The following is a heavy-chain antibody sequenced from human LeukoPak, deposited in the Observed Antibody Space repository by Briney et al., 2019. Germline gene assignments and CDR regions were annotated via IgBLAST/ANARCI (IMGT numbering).Heavy chain of an antibody. CDR2: ISGSGDNT. CDR3: AGDMGTRGYVWYFDY. CDR1: GFTFSSYA. J-gene: IGHJ4*02. D-gene: IGHD5-12*01. Sequence: GGSLRLSCAASGFTFSSYAMIWVRQAPGKGLEWVSGISGSGDNTYYADSVKGRFIISRDNSKNTLYLQMNSLRAEDTAVYYCAGDMGTRGYVWYFDYWGQGTLVTVSS. V-gene: IGHV3-23*01.